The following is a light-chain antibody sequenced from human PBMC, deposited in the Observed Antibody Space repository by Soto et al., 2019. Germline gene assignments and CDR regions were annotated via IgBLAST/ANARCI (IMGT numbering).Light chain of an antibody. CDR1: SSDVGGYNY. CDR2: DVS. J-gene: IGLJ2*01. Sequence: QSALTQPASVSGSPGQSITISCTGTSSDVGGYNYVSWYQQHPCKAPKLMIYDVSNRPSGVSNRFSGSKSGNTASLPISGLQAEDEADYYCSSYTSSSTLVVFGGGTKLTVL. V-gene: IGLV2-14*01. CDR3: SSYTSSSTLVV.